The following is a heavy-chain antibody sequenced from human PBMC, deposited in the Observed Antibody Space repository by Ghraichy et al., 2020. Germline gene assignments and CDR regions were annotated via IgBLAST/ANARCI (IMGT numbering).Heavy chain of an antibody. D-gene: IGHD2-2*01. CDR2: INHSGST. J-gene: IGHJ4*02. CDR3: ARIPVVPAAIFDY. CDR1: GGSFSGYY. V-gene: IGHV4-34*01. Sequence: SETLSLTCAVYGGSFSGYYWSWIRQPPGKGLEWIGEINHSGSTNYNPSLKSRVTISVDTSKNPFSLKLSSVTAADTAVYYCARIPVVPAAIFDYWGQGTLVTVSS.